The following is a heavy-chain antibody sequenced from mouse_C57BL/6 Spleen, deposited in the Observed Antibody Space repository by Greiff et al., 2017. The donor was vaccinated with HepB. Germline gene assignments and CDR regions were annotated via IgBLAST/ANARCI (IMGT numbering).Heavy chain of an antibody. Sequence: EVQLQQSGPVLVKPGASVKMSCKASGYTFTDYYMNWVKQSHGKSLEWIGVINPYNGGTSYNQKFKGKATLTVDKSSSTAYMELNSLTSEDSAVYYCGRGDYEGGWFAYWGQGTLVTVSA. CDR2: INPYNGGT. J-gene: IGHJ3*01. CDR1: GYTFTDYY. CDR3: GRGDYEGGWFAY. V-gene: IGHV1-19*01. D-gene: IGHD2-4*01.